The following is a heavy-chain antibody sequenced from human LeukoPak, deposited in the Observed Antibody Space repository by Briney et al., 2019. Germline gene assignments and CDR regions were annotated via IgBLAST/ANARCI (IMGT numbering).Heavy chain of an antibody. Sequence: SETLSLTCTVSGGSISSSSYYWGWIRQPPGKGLEWIGSIYRSGNTFQNPSLKSRTTISVDTSRNQISLKLSSVTAADTAVYYCARIPHSETNFGVLMYYFDHWGQGTLVTVSS. V-gene: IGHV4-39*07. CDR1: GGSISSSSYY. D-gene: IGHD3-3*01. CDR2: IYRSGNT. J-gene: IGHJ4*02. CDR3: ARIPHSETNFGVLMYYFDH.